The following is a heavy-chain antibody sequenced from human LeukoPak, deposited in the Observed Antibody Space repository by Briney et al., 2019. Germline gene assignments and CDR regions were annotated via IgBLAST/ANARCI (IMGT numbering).Heavy chain of an antibody. CDR2: IGPTGFDR. Sequence: GGSLRLSCTTSGLTFSTSGFNWVRQAPGKGLEWVASIGPTGFDRYHADSIKGRFTISRDNASNFLYLQMDSLRAEDTAVYYCAKDIDYGVYYYYYMDVWGKGTTVTVSS. V-gene: IGHV3-21*06. D-gene: IGHD4-17*01. CDR3: AKDIDYGVYYYYYMDV. J-gene: IGHJ6*03. CDR1: GLTFSTSG.